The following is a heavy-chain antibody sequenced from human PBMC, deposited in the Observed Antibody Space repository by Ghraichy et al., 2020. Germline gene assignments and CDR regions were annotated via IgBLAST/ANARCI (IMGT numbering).Heavy chain of an antibody. J-gene: IGHJ4*02. CDR1: GFTFSDYY. Sequence: GGSLRLSCAASGFTFSDYYMSWIRQAPGKGLEWVSYISSSGSTIYYADSVKGRFTISRDNAKNSLYLQMNSLRAEDTAVYYCAREPPRGYTAMAVDYWGQGTLVTVSS. CDR2: ISSSGSTI. V-gene: IGHV3-11*01. CDR3: AREPPRGYTAMAVDY. D-gene: IGHD5-18*01.